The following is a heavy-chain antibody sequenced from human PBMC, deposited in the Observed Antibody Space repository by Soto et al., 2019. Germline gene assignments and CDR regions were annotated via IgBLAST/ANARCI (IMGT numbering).Heavy chain of an antibody. V-gene: IGHV1-18*01. Sequence: GASVKVSCKASGYTFTSYGISWVRQAPGQGLEWMGWISAYNGNTNYAQKLQGRVTMTTDTSTSTAYMELRSLRSDDTAVYYWAGDKGGYCIGTSCFYYYYGMDVWGQGPTVTASS. CDR2: ISAYNGNT. J-gene: IGHJ6*02. D-gene: IGHD2-2*01. CDR3: AGDKGGYCIGTSCFYYYYGMDV. CDR1: GYTFTSYG.